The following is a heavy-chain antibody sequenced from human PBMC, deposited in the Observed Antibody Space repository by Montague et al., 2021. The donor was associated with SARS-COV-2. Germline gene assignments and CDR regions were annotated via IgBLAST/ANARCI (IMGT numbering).Heavy chain of an antibody. CDR1: GFTFSSYW. CDR3: ARDFQSDSSGYYYYGMDV. CDR2: IKQDGSEK. V-gene: IGHV3-7*01. Sequence: SLRLSCAASGFTFSSYWMSWVRQAPGKGLEWVANIKQDGSEKYYVDSVKGRFTISRDNAKISLYLQMNSLRAEDTAVYYCARDFQSDSSGYYYYGMDVWGQGTTVTVSS. D-gene: IGHD3-22*01. J-gene: IGHJ6*02.